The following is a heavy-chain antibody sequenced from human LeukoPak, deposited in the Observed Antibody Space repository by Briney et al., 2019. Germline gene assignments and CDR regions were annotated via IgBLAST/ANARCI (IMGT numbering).Heavy chain of an antibody. CDR1: GGSISIFY. CDR3: ARIDAVAATPTSFDY. Sequence: PSETLSLTCTVSGGSISIFYWSWIRQPPGKGRDGIGDIYYSGTTNYNPSLKSRVTISLDTSKNQFSLRLSSVTAADTAVYYCARIDAVAATPTSFDYWGQGTLVTVSS. CDR2: IYYSGTT. D-gene: IGHD6-19*01. V-gene: IGHV4-59*01. J-gene: IGHJ4*02.